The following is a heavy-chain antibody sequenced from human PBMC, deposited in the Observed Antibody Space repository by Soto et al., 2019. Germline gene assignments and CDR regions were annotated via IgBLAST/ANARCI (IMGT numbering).Heavy chain of an antibody. CDR2: INPNGGGT. CDR1: GYNFNDYY. CDR3: ARVLEGRYYYESSGY. V-gene: IGHV1-2*02. J-gene: IGHJ4*02. Sequence: QVQLVQSGAEVKEPGASVRLSCKATGYNFNDYYIYWVRQAPGLGLECMGWINPNGGGTTYEQKFRGRVTFTRDTSLSTAYMELSSLRSEDTAVFYCARVLEGRYYYESSGYWGQGTLVTVSS. D-gene: IGHD3-22*01.